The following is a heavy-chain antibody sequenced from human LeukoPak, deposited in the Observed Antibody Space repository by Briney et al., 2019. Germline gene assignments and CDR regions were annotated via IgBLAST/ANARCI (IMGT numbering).Heavy chain of an antibody. V-gene: IGHV3-21*01. D-gene: IGHD1-1*01. CDR2: ISRSSSYI. CDR3: ARDPLGTRPGFDY. CDR1: GFTFSSYS. Sequence: GGSLRLSCAASGFTFSSYSMNWVRQAPGKGLEWVSSISRSSSYIYYADSVKGRFTISRDNSKNTLYLQMNSLRAEDTAVYYCARDPLGTRPGFDYWGQGTLVAVPS. J-gene: IGHJ4*02.